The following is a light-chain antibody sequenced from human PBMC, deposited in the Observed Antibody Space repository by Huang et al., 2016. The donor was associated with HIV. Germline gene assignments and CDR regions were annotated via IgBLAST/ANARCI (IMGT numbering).Light chain of an antibody. V-gene: IGKV3-15*01. J-gene: IGKJ4*01. CDR3: QQYNDWPPLS. CDR1: QSVCSN. CDR2: GAS. Sequence: EIMMTQSPATLSVSPGERATLSCRASQSVCSNLAWYQQKPGQAPRLLIFGASNRVTGIPARFSGSGAGTEFTLIISPLQSEDFAVYFCQQYNDWPPLSFGGGTKVEI.